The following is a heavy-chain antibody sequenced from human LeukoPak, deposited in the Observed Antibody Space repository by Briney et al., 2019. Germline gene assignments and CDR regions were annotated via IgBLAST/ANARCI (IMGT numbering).Heavy chain of an antibody. D-gene: IGHD6-19*01. V-gene: IGHV1-69*04. CDR1: GGTFSSHA. J-gene: IGHJ6*02. CDR2: IIPILGIA. CDR3: ARGEAVAGTFYYGMDV. Sequence: SVKVSCKASGGTFSSHAISWVRQAPGQGLEWMGRIIPILGIANYAQKFQGRVTITADKSTSTAYMELSSLRSEDTAVYYCARGEAVAGTFYYGMDVWGQGTTVTVSS.